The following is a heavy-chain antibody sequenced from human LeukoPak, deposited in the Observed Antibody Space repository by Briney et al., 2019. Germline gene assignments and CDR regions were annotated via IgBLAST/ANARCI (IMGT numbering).Heavy chain of an antibody. Sequence: KPSETLSLTCTVSGGSISSYYWSWIRQPPGKGLEYIGYIYFSGSTNYSPSLKSRITISQDRSKNQFSLQLSSVTPADTAVYYCAREGYSSGFHYFDFWGQGTLVTVSS. V-gene: IGHV4-59*01. CDR2: IYFSGST. D-gene: IGHD6-19*01. J-gene: IGHJ4*02. CDR3: AREGYSSGFHYFDF. CDR1: GGSISSYY.